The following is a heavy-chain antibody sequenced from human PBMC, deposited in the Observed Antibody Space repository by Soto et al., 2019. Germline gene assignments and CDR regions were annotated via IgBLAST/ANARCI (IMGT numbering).Heavy chain of an antibody. CDR3: VRANYEILTGPYGMNV. V-gene: IGHV4-4*07. CDR2: VSSSGNT. Sequence: GDYMGNDYLLWMGYPVGKGLEWIGRVSSSGNTNDNPTLNCRATMSIDTSKNQFSLRLGSVTAADTAVYYCVRANYEILTGPYGMNVCGQASTGIV. J-gene: IGHJ6*02. D-gene: IGHD3-9*01. CDR1: GDYMGNDY.